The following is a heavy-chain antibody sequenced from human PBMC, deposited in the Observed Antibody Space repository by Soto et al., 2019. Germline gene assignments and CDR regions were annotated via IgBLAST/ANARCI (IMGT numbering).Heavy chain of an antibody. D-gene: IGHD1-26*01. Sequence: GGSLRLSCAASASIFKGHGMHWVRQAPGKGLEWVAIIRYDGSDEHYGDSVKGRFTISRDNSKNMLYLQMNSLRAEDTAVDYCARDGVGATTFFGFLDYWGQGTLVTVSS. J-gene: IGHJ4*02. CDR1: ASIFKGHG. CDR3: ARDGVGATTFFGFLDY. CDR2: IRYDGSDE. V-gene: IGHV3-33*08.